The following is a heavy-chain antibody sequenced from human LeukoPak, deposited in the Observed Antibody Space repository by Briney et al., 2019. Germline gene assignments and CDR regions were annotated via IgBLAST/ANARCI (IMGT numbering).Heavy chain of an antibody. V-gene: IGHV3-48*03. J-gene: IGHJ4*02. CDR3: ARVIASAVYYFDY. D-gene: IGHD6-13*01. Sequence: PGGSLRLSCAASGFTFRSYEMNWVRQAPGKGLEWVSYISSSGSTIYYADSVKGRFTISRDNAKNSLYLQMNSLRAEDTAVYYCARVIASAVYYFDYWGQGTLVTVSS. CDR2: ISSSGSTI. CDR1: GFTFRSYE.